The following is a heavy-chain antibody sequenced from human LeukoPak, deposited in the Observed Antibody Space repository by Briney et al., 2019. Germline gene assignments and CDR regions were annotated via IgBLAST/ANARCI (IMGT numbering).Heavy chain of an antibody. CDR3: ARGGFIAARLYY. CDR1: GFTFSSYA. CDR2: ISYDGSNK. J-gene: IGHJ4*02. V-gene: IGHV3-30-3*01. Sequence: GRSLRLSCAASGFTFSSYAMHWVRQAPGKGLEWVAVISYDGSNKYYADSVKGRFTISRDNSKNTLYLQMNSLRAKDTAVYYCARGGFIAARLYYWGQGTLVTVSS. D-gene: IGHD6-6*01.